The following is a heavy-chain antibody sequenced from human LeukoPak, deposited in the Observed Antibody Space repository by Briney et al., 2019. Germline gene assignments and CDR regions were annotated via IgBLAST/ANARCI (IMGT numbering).Heavy chain of an antibody. V-gene: IGHV3-13*04. J-gene: IGHJ4*02. CDR2: IGTAGDT. CDR1: GFTFSSYD. D-gene: IGHD3-10*01. CDR3: ARSAGGSGSYGYYFDY. Sequence: GGSLRLSCAASGFTFSSYDMHWVRQATGKGLEWVSAIGTAGDTYYPGSVKGRFTISRENAKNSLYLQMNSLRAGDTAMYYCARSAGGSGSYGYYFDYWGQGTLVTVSS.